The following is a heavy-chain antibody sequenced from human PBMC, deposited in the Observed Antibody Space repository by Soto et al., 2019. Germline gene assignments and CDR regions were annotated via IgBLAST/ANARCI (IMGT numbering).Heavy chain of an antibody. V-gene: IGHV5-10-1*01. CDR3: ARSRRGAYSSGWYSLSGYYNYGIDV. D-gene: IGHD6-19*01. CDR2: IDPSDSYT. CDR1: GYRFNMYL. Sequence: GESLKISCKGSGYRFNMYLISWVRQMPGKGLEWLGRIDPSDSYTDYSPSFQGHVTISADTSISTAYLQWTSLKASDTAMYYCARSRRGAYSSGWYSLSGYYNYGIDVWGQGTTVTVSS. J-gene: IGHJ6*02.